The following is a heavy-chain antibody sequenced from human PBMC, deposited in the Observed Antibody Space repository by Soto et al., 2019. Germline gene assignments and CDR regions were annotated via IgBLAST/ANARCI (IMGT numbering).Heavy chain of an antibody. Sequence: EVQLLESGGGLVQPGGSLRLSCAASGFTFSSYAMSWVRQAPGKGLEWVSAISGSGGRTYYADSVKGRFTISRDNSKNTLYLQMNSLRAEDTAVYYCPTTTREGTFGVVIIPCHSWAQGTHVAVSP. D-gene: IGHD3-3*01. CDR1: GFTFSSYA. V-gene: IGHV3-23*01. CDR3: PTTTREGTFGVVIIPCHS. CDR2: ISGSGGRT. J-gene: IGHJ1*01.